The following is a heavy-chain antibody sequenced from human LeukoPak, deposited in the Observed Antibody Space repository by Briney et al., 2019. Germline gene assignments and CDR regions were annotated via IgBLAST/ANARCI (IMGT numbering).Heavy chain of an antibody. CDR1: GFTFDDYT. V-gene: IGHV3-43*01. D-gene: IGHD4-17*01. Sequence: HTGGSLRLSRAASGFTFDDYTMHWVRQAPGKGLEWVSLISWDGGSTYYADSEKGRFTISRDNSKNSLYLQMNSLRTEDTALYYCAKSKTAVTTGYLDYWGQGTLVTVSS. J-gene: IGHJ4*02. CDR2: ISWDGGST. CDR3: AKSKTAVTTGYLDY.